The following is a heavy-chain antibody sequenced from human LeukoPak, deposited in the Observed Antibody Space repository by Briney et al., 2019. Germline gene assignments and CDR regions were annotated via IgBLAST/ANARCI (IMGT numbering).Heavy chain of an antibody. V-gene: IGHV4-34*01. J-gene: IGHJ4*02. D-gene: IGHD6-13*01. CDR3: ARLEMGYSRKRGPADY. CDR2: INHSGST. Sequence: MPSETLSLTCAVYGGSFSGYYWSWIRQPPGKGLEWIGEINHSGSTNYNPSLKSRVTISVDTSKNQFSLKLSSVTAADTAVYYCARLEMGYSRKRGPADYWGQGTLVTVSS. CDR1: GGSFSGYY.